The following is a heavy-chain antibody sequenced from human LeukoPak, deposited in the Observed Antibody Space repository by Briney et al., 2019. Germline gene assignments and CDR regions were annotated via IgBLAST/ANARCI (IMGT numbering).Heavy chain of an antibody. CDR3: AKRFSDEGMDV. Sequence: NRGEALKISCKASGYPFSNYWIAWVRQMPGKGLDWMGIIDPDDSETGYSPSFQGQVPISVDKSISTAFLQWSRLKAQDRAIYYGAKRFSDEGMDVWGQGTTVTVSS. CDR2: IDPDDSET. V-gene: IGHV5-51*01. CDR1: GYPFSNYW. D-gene: IGHD3-3*02. J-gene: IGHJ6*02.